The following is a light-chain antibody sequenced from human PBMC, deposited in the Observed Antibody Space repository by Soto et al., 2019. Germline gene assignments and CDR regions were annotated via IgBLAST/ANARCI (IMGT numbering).Light chain of an antibody. V-gene: IGKV1-5*01. CDR1: QNINNW. J-gene: IGKJ1*01. CDR3: QQYNTYSGT. CDR2: DAS. Sequence: IQVTQFPSSLSASVGDRVTITCRASQNINNWLAWYQFKPGKAPKLLIYDASSLQSGVPSRFSGSGSGTEFTLTISSLQPDDFATYYCQQYNTYSGTFGQGTKVDIK.